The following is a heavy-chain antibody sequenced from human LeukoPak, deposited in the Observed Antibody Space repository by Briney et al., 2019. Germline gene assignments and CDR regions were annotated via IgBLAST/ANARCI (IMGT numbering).Heavy chain of an antibody. CDR2: INHSGST. CDR1: GGSFSGYY. Sequence: SDTLSLTCAVYGGSFSGYYWSWIRQPPGKGLEWIGEINHSGSTNYNPSLKSRVTISVDTSKNQFSLKLSSVTAADTAVYYCASFRIHYYDSSGYYGYWGQGTLVTVSS. CDR3: ASFRIHYYDSSGYYGY. J-gene: IGHJ4*02. V-gene: IGHV4-34*01. D-gene: IGHD3-22*01.